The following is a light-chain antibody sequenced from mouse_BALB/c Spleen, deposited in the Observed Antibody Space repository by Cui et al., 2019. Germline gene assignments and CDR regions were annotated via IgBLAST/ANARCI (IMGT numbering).Light chain of an antibody. V-gene: IGKV6-23*01. J-gene: IGKJ5*01. CDR1: QAVGTA. CDR3: QQYSSYPLT. Sequence: DIVMTQSHKFMSTSVADRVSITCKARQAVGTAVAWYQQKPGPSPKLLIYWASTRHTGVPDRFTGSGSGTDFTLTISNVQSEDLADYFCQQYSSYPLTFGAGTKLELK. CDR2: WAS.